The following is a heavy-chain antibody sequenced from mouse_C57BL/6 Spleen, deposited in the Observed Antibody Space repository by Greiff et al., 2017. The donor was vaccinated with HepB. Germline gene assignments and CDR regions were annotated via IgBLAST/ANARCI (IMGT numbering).Heavy chain of an antibody. CDR3: ARKGLLWDAMDY. CDR1: GYTFTSYW. Sequence: QVQLQHPGAELVKPGASVKMSCKASGYTFTSYWITWVKQRPGQGLEWIGDIYPGSGSTNYNEKFKSKATLTVDTSSSTAYMQLSSLTSEDSAVYYCARKGLLWDAMDYWGQGTSVTVSS. V-gene: IGHV1-55*01. D-gene: IGHD1-1*02. J-gene: IGHJ4*01. CDR2: IYPGSGST.